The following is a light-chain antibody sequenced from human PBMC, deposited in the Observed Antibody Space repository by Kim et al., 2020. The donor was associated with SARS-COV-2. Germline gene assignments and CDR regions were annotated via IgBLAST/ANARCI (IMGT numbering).Light chain of an antibody. J-gene: IGLJ3*02. V-gene: IGLV3-27*01. Sequence: SYDLTQPSSVSVSPGQTARITCSGDVLAKKYARWFQQKPGQAPVLVIYKDSERPSGIPERFSGSSSGTTVTLTISGAQVEDEADYYCYSAADNIRVFGGGTQLTVL. CDR3: YSAADNIRV. CDR2: KDS. CDR1: VLAKKY.